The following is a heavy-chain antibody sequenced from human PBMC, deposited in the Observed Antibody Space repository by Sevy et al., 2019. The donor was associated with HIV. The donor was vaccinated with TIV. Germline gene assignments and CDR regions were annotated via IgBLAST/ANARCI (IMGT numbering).Heavy chain of an antibody. CDR1: GFAFYEFS. V-gene: IGHV3-23*01. Sequence: GGSLRLSCAASGFAFYEFSMSWIRQAPGKGLEWVATISFGCGKINYADSVKGRFTISRDNSKNSFYLQMDNLRVEDTALYYCAREGCSRPHDYWGQGTRVTVSS. CDR3: AREGCSRPHDY. J-gene: IGHJ4*02. CDR2: ISFGCGKI. D-gene: IGHD2-8*01.